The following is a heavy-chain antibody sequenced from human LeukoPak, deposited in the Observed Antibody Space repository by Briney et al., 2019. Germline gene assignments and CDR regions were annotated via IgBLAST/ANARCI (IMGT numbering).Heavy chain of an antibody. D-gene: IGHD3-16*02. J-gene: IGHJ4*02. CDR1: GFTFSSYA. CDR3: ARALPLPIYVWGSYRSSTS. Sequence: PGRSLRLSCAASGFTFSSYAMHWVRQAPGKGLEWVAVISYDGSNKYYADSVKGRFTISRDNSKNTLYLQMNSLRAEDTAVYYCARALPLPIYVWGSYRSSTSWGQGTLVTVSS. CDR2: ISYDGSNK. V-gene: IGHV3-30*14.